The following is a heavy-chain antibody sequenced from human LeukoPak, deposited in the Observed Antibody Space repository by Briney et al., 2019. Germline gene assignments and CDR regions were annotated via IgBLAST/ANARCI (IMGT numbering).Heavy chain of an antibody. CDR1: GGPISSYY. CDR3: ARDRDGLGWFDP. D-gene: IGHD5-24*01. V-gene: IGHV4-59*01. CDR2: IYYSGST. J-gene: IGHJ5*02. Sequence: SETLSLTCTVSGGPISSYYWSWIRQPPGKGLEWIGYIYYSGSTNYNPSLKSRVTISVDTSKNQFSLKLSSVTAADTAVYYCARDRDGLGWFDPWGQGTLVTVSS.